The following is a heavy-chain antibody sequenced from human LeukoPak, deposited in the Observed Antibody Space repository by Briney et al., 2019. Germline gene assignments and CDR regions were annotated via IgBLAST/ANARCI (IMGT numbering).Heavy chain of an antibody. D-gene: IGHD3-10*01. CDR1: GDRVSSNSAA. Sequence: QTDALICAISGDRVSSNSAAWNWIRQSPSRGLEWLGRTYYRSKWYNDYAVSVKSRITINPDTSKNQFSLQLNSVTPEDTAVYYCARERISMVRGAGDTFDVWGQGTKVAVSS. J-gene: IGHJ3*01. V-gene: IGHV6-1*01. CDR2: TYYRSKWYN. CDR3: ARERISMVRGAGDTFDV.